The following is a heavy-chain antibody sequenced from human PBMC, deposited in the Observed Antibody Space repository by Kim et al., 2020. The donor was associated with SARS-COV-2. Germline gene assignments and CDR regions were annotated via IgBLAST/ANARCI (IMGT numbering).Heavy chain of an antibody. V-gene: IGHV3-30*02. J-gene: IGHJ4*02. Sequence: DSVKGRFTISRDNSKNTLYLQMNSLRAEDTAVYYCAKDRWAIAAAGTCDYWGQGTLVTVSS. D-gene: IGHD6-13*01. CDR3: AKDRWAIAAAGTCDY.